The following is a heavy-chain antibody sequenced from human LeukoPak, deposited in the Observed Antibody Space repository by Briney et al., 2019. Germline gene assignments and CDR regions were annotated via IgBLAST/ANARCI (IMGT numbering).Heavy chain of an antibody. CDR1: GGTFSSYT. J-gene: IGHJ4*02. V-gene: IGHV1-69*02. CDR2: IIPILGIA. D-gene: IGHD2-15*01. Sequence: SVKVSCKASGGTFSSYTISWVRQAPGQGLEWMGRIIPILGIANYAQKFQGRVTITADKSTSTAYMELSSLRSEDTAVYYCASLVVVATEGSHYDYWGQGTLVTVSS. CDR3: ASLVVVATEGSHYDY.